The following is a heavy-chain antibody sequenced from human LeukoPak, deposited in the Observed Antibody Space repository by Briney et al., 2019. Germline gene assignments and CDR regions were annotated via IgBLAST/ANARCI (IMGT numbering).Heavy chain of an antibody. D-gene: IGHD6-19*01. CDR1: GYTFTGYY. CDR2: ITPHNGGT. J-gene: IGHJ4*02. Sequence: ASVKVSCKASGYTFTGYYIHWVRHAPGQGLEWMGWITPHNGGTNYAQKFQGGVTMTRDTSISTAYMELSRLRSDDTAVYYCARHRGSSGWYYFDYWGQGTLVTVSS. V-gene: IGHV1-2*02. CDR3: ARHRGSSGWYYFDY.